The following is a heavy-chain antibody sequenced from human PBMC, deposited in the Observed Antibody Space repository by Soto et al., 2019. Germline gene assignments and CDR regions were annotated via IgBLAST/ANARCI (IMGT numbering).Heavy chain of an antibody. J-gene: IGHJ4*02. CDR3: AGGMCSGGSCYLDV. CDR2: ITPGIDIR. Sequence: QFQLVQSGAEVTKPGASVKVSCKASGGTFSTYTLYWVRQAPGQRLEWMGGITPGIDIRDYAQKFQGSVTITADESTSPVYRQLSTLISEDTAFYYCAGGMCSGGSCYLDVWGQGTLVTVSS. D-gene: IGHD2-15*01. V-gene: IGHV1-69*12. CDR1: GGTFSTYT.